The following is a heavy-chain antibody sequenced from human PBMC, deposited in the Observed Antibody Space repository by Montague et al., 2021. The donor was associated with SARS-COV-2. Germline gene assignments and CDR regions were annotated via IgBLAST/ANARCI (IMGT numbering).Heavy chain of an antibody. CDR2: INHSGST. CDR3: ARRLTVWTGYAKSVYFDY. J-gene: IGHJ4*02. D-gene: IGHD3/OR15-3a*01. Sequence: SETLSLTCAVYGGSFSDYYWSWIRQPPGKGLEWIGEINHSGSTNYNPSLRSRVTLSVDTPRSQFSLELSSVTAADTAVYYCARRLTVWTGYAKSVYFDYWGQGLLVTVSS. V-gene: IGHV4-34*01. CDR1: GGSFSDYY.